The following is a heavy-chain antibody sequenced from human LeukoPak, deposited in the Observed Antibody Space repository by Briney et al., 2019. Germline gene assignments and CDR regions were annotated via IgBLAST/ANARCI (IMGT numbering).Heavy chain of an antibody. CDR2: ISGSGGST. CDR1: GFTFSSYA. V-gene: IGHV3-23*01. CDR3: AKDPGFYYGDYGAYFDY. D-gene: IGHD4-17*01. J-gene: IGHJ4*02. Sequence: PGGSLRLSCAASGFTFSSYAMSWVRQAPGKGQEWVSAISGSGGSTYYADSVKGRFTISRDNSKNTLYLQMNSLRAEDTAVYYCAKDPGFYYGDYGAYFDYWGQGTLVTVSS.